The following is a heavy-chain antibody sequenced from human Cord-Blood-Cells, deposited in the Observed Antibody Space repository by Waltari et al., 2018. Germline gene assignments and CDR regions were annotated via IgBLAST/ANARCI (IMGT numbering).Heavy chain of an antibody. J-gene: IGHJ4*02. D-gene: IGHD3-10*01. CDR2: INHSGST. CDR3: ARPYSTAGSGSYYYFDY. V-gene: IGHV4-34*01. Sequence: QVQLQQWGAGLLKPSETLSLTCAVYGGSFSGYYWSWIRQPPGKGLEWIGEINHSGSTNYNPSLNSRVTISVDTSKNQFSLKLSSVTAADTAVYYCARPYSTAGSGSYYYFDYWGQGTLVTVSS. CDR1: GGSFSGYY.